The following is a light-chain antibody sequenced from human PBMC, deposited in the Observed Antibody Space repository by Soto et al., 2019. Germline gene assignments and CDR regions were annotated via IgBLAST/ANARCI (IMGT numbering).Light chain of an antibody. CDR3: QQTYSIPQT. CDR1: QSISSW. V-gene: IGKV1-5*03. J-gene: IGKJ1*01. CDR2: KAS. Sequence: DIQMTQSPSTLSASVGDRVTITCRASQSISSWLAWYQQKPGKAPKLLIYKASGLESGVPSRFSGSGSGTDFTLTISSLQPEDFAIYYCQQTYSIPQTFGQGTKVDIK.